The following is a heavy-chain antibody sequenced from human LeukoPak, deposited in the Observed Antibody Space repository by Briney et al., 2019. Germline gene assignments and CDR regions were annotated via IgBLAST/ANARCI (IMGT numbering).Heavy chain of an antibody. D-gene: IGHD3-3*02. Sequence: SETLSLTCTVSGGSVSSGSDYWTWIRQPPGKGLEWIGYIYYSGSTNYNPSLKSRVTISVDTSKNQFSLTLRSVIAADTAVYYCAKLSPIASLGRDNYYHSLDVWGQGTTVAVSS. CDR3: AKLSPIASLGRDNYYHSLDV. J-gene: IGHJ6*02. CDR1: GGSVSSGSDY. V-gene: IGHV4-61*01. CDR2: IYYSGST.